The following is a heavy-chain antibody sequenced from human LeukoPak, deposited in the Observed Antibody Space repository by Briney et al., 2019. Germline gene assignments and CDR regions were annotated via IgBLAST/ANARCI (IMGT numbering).Heavy chain of an antibody. CDR2: IYTSGST. D-gene: IGHD3-10*01. CDR3: AREIGVFPGAFDI. Sequence: SETLSLTCTVSGGSISSGSYYWSWIRQPAGKGLEWIGRIYTSGSTNYNPSLKSRVTISVDTSKNQFSLKLSSVTAADTAVYYCAREIGVFPGAFDIWGQGTMVTVSS. CDR1: GGSISSGSYY. J-gene: IGHJ3*02. V-gene: IGHV4-61*02.